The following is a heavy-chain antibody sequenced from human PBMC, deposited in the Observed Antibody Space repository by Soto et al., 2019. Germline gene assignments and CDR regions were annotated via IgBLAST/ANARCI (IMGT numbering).Heavy chain of an antibody. V-gene: IGHV3-30*04. CDR1: GLTFSRYA. Sequence: QVQLVESGGGVVQPGRSLRLSCAASGLTFSRYAMHWVRQAPGKGLEWVAVIIYDGSNKHYADSVQGRFTISRDNSKNTLYLPMNSLRAEDPAVYYCAAELGNTGYDGHEYRGQGTLVTVSS. D-gene: IGHD5-12*01. J-gene: IGHJ4*02. CDR3: AAELGNTGYDGHEY. CDR2: IIYDGSNK.